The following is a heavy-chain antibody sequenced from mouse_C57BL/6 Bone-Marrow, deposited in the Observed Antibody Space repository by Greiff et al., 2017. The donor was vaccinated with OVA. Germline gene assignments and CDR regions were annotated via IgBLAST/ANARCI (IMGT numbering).Heavy chain of an antibody. CDR2: ISSGSSTI. Sequence: EVKLMESGGGLVKPGGSLKLSCAASGFTFSDYGMHWVRQAPEKGLEWVAYISSGSSTIYYAATVKGRFTISRDNAKNTLFLQMTSLRSEDTAMYYCASDYGPLDYYAMDYWGQGTSVTVSS. J-gene: IGHJ4*01. CDR3: ASDYGPLDYYAMDY. CDR1: GFTFSDYG. V-gene: IGHV5-17*01. D-gene: IGHD1-1*02.